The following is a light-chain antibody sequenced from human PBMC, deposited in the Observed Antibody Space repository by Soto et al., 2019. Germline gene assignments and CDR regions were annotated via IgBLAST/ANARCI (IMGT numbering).Light chain of an antibody. CDR2: AAS. CDR1: QGINNY. V-gene: IGKV1-9*01. J-gene: IGKJ4*01. Sequence: QLTQSPSSLSASVGDRVTITCRASQGINNYLTWYLQKPGKAPKLLIYAASTLQSGVPSRFSGSGSGTDFTLTISSLQPEDFATYHCQQLNSYPFTFGGGTKVEI. CDR3: QQLNSYPFT.